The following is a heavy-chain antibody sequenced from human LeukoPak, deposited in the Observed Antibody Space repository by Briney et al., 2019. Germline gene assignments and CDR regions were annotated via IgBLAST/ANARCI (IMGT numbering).Heavy chain of an antibody. J-gene: IGHJ4*02. CDR2: VSPSSGHT. D-gene: IGHD1-26*01. CDR1: GYTFTNYG. CDR3: ARGPPSYTGGPYYFDY. V-gene: IGHV1-18*01. Sequence: RWASVKVSCKAFGYTFTNYGITWLRQAPGQGLEWMGWVSPSSGHTNYTQNLQDRVTMTTDTPTNTAYMELRSLRSDDTAVYYCARGPPSYTGGPYYFDYWGQGTLVTVSS.